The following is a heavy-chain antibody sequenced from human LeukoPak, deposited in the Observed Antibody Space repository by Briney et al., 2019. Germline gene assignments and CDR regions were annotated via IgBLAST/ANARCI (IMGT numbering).Heavy chain of an antibody. CDR3: ARATYSGSYYVPSFDY. J-gene: IGHJ4*02. D-gene: IGHD1-26*01. CDR1: GFTFSSYA. V-gene: IGHV3-23*01. Sequence: PGGSLRLSCAASGFTFSSYAMSWVRQAPGKGLEWVLAISGSGGSTYYADSVKGRFTISRDNSKNSLYLQMNSLRAEDTAVYYCARATYSGSYYVPSFDYWGQGTLVTVSS. CDR2: ISGSGGST.